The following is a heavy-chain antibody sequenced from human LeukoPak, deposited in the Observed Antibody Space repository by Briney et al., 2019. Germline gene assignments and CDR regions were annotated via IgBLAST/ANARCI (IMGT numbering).Heavy chain of an antibody. J-gene: IGHJ4*02. CDR2: ISGSGGST. Sequence: GGSLRLSCAASGFTFSSYSMDWVRQAPGNGLEWVSAISGSGGSTYYADSVKGRFTISRDNSKNTLYLQMNSLRAEDTAVYYCAKDPGSSVDYWGQGILVTVSS. D-gene: IGHD6-19*01. CDR3: AKDPGSSVDY. V-gene: IGHV3-23*01. CDR1: GFTFSSYS.